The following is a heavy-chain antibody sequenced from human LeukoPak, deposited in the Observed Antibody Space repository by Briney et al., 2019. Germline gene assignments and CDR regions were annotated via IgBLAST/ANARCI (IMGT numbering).Heavy chain of an antibody. Sequence: SETLSLTCTVSVYSISSGYYWGWIRQPPGKGLEWIGSIYHSGRTYYNPSFRSRVTISVDTSKNQFSLKLGSVTAADTAVYDCAGEMATIIRLDAFDIWGQGTMVTVSS. J-gene: IGHJ3*02. D-gene: IGHD5-24*01. V-gene: IGHV4-38-2*02. CDR1: VYSISSGYY. CDR2: IYHSGRT. CDR3: AGEMATIIRLDAFDI.